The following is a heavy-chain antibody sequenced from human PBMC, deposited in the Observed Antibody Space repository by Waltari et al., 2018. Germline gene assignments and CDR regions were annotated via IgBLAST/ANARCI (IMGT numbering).Heavy chain of an antibody. CDR3: AHYKARDAFDI. J-gene: IGHJ3*02. Sequence: QITLKESGPTLVKPTQTLTLTCTFFGFSIATGGEAVGWIRQPPGKALEWLAIIYWTDEERYSPSLTSRLTITKDTSRNQVVLTVTNMDPVDTATYFCAHYKARDAFDIWGPGTMVTISS. CDR2: IYWTDEE. D-gene: IGHD1-20*01. V-gene: IGHV2-5*01. CDR1: GFSIATGGEA.